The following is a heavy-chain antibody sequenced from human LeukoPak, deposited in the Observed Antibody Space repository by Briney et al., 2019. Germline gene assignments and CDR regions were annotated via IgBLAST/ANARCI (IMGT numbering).Heavy chain of an antibody. CDR3: ARGAWTAYYFDY. CDR1: GFSFSSHW. V-gene: IGHV3-74*01. Sequence: GGSLRLSCVAFGFSFSSHWMHWVRQAPGKGLVWVSRINGDESRTFFADSVRGRFTISRDNAKNTVYLEMNSLTDEDTAVYFCARGAWTAYYFDYWGQGTVVTVSS. D-gene: IGHD3/OR15-3a*01. J-gene: IGHJ4*02. CDR2: INGDESRT.